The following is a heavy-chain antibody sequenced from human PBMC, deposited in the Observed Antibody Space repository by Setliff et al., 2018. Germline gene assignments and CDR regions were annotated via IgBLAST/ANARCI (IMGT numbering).Heavy chain of an antibody. CDR1: GGSFSTYF. CDR3: AGTPALGTSWLSPFDY. Sequence: SETLSLTCAVYGGSFSTYFWSWIRQPPGKGLEWIGSIYSSGNTNYNPSLQSRVTISIDTSKNQFSLKMSSVTAADTAMYYCAGTPALGTSWLSPFDYWGQGTLVTVSS. CDR2: IYSSGNT. D-gene: IGHD5-12*01. J-gene: IGHJ4*02. V-gene: IGHV4-59*10.